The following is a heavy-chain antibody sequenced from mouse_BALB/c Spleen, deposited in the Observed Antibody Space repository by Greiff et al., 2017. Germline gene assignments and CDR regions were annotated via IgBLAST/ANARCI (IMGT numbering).Heavy chain of an antibody. CDR3: ARSYYYGSSYGFDY. D-gene: IGHD1-1*01. V-gene: IGHV3-2*02. CDR2: ISYSGST. CDR1: GYSITSDYA. Sequence: EVKLQESGPGLVKPSQSLSLTCTVTGYSITSDYAWNWIRQFPGNKLEWMGYISYSGSTSYNPSLKSRISITRDTSKNQFFLQLNSVTTEATATYYCARSYYYGSSYGFDYWGQGTTLTVSS. J-gene: IGHJ2*01.